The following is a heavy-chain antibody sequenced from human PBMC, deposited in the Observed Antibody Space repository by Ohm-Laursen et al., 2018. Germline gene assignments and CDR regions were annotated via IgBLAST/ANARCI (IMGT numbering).Heavy chain of an antibody. Sequence: TQTLTLTCTVSGFSLSNARMGVSWIRQSPGKALEWLAHMFSNDEKSYITSLKSRLTISKDTSKSQVVLTMTNMDPVDTATYYCARISAYSTGWYMDYWGQGTLVTVSS. D-gene: IGHD6-19*01. J-gene: IGHJ4*02. CDR1: GFSLSNARMG. V-gene: IGHV2-26*01. CDR3: ARISAYSTGWYMDY. CDR2: MFSNDEK.